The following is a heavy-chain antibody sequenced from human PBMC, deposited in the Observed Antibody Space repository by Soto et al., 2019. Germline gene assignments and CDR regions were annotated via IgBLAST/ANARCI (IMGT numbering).Heavy chain of an antibody. CDR3: ARLYYYYGMDV. J-gene: IGHJ6*02. V-gene: IGHV4-39*01. Sequence: PSETLSLTCTVSDGSISSSNDYWGWIRQPPGKGLEWIGSIYYSGSTYYNPSLKSRVTISVDTSKNQFSLKRSSVTAADTAVYYCARLYYYYGMDVWGQGTTVTVSS. CDR2: IYYSGST. CDR1: DGSISSSNDY.